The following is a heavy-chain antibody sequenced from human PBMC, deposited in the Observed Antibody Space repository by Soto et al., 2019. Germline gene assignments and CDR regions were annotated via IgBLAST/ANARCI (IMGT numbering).Heavy chain of an antibody. J-gene: IGHJ4*02. CDR3: AKEPSYSSGCSPIDY. V-gene: IGHV3-23*01. CDR2: ISGSGGST. CDR1: GFTFSSYA. Sequence: EVQLLESGGGLVQPGGSLRISCAASGFTFSSYAMSWVRQAPGKGLEWVSAISGSGGSTYYADSVKGRFTISRDNSRNSLYLQMNSLRAEDTAVYYCAKEPSYSSGCSPIDYWGQGTLVTVSS. D-gene: IGHD6-19*01.